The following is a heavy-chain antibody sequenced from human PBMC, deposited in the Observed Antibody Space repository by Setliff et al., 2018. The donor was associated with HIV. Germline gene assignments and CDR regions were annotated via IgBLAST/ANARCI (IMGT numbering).Heavy chain of an antibody. CDR1: GGTSSTHA. Sequence: SVKVSCKASGGTSSTHAMNWVRQAPGQGLEWMGQIISILEITDYAQKFQGRLTITADEPTNTIYMELSGLRSEDTAVYYCALPYCSGGNCWSSASLPPAGWFDPWGQGTLVTVSS. CDR2: IISILEIT. V-gene: IGHV1-69*10. J-gene: IGHJ5*02. CDR3: ALPYCSGGNCWSSASLPPAGWFDP. D-gene: IGHD2-15*01.